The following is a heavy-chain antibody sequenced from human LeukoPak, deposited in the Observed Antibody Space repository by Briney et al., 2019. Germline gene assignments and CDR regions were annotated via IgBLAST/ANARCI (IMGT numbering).Heavy chain of an antibody. J-gene: IGHJ4*02. Sequence: PSETLCLTCTVSGGSISSYYWSWIRQPPGKGLEWIGYIYYSGSTNYNTSLKSRVTISVDTSKNQFSLKLSSVTAADTAVYYCAESGYSGYGHDYWGQGTLVTVSS. CDR1: GGSISSYY. CDR3: AESGYSGYGHDY. V-gene: IGHV4-59*01. CDR2: IYYSGST. D-gene: IGHD5-12*01.